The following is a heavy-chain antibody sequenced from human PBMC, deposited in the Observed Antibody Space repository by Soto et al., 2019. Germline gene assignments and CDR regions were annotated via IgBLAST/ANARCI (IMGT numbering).Heavy chain of an antibody. Sequence: QVQLVQSGAEVKKPGASVKVSCKASGYTLGAIYMHWLRQAPGQGLEWMGYVNPPDGETLYALKFQGRVSMTRDTPVSTVYMELPGLNSGDTVVHFCARDKAYVGYDYWGQGTLVTVSS. J-gene: IGHJ4*02. CDR2: VNPPDGET. D-gene: IGHD5-12*01. V-gene: IGHV1-2*02. CDR1: GYTLGAIY. CDR3: ARDKAYVGYDY.